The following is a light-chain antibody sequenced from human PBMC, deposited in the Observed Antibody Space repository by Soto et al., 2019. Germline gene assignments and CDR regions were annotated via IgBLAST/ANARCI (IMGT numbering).Light chain of an antibody. CDR1: SSNIGRNT. CDR2: SNN. Sequence: QSVLTQPPSASGTPGQRVTLSCSGSSSNIGRNTVNWYQQLPGTAPKLLIYSNNQRPSGVPDRFSGSKSGTSASLAISGLQSEDEADYYCAAWDDRLNGRGVFGGGTKVTVL. V-gene: IGLV1-44*01. CDR3: AAWDDRLNGRGV. J-gene: IGLJ2*01.